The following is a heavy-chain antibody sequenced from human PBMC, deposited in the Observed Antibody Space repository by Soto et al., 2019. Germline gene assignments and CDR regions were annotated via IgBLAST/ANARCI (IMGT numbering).Heavy chain of an antibody. CDR3: ARGASDYGSTMMARAWYFDY. CDR2: IYYSGST. D-gene: IGHD3-22*01. V-gene: IGHV4-30-4*01. J-gene: IGHJ4*02. Sequence: QVQLQESGPGLVKPSQTLSLTCTVSGGSISSGDYYWSWIRQPPGKGLEWIGYIYYSGSTYYNPSLKSRVTISLDTSKNQFSLKLSSVTAADTAVYYCARGASDYGSTMMARAWYFDYWGQGTLVTVSS. CDR1: GGSISSGDYY.